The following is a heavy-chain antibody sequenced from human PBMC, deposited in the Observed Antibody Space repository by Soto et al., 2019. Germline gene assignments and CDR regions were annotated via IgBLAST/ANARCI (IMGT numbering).Heavy chain of an antibody. J-gene: IGHJ5*02. V-gene: IGHV4-31*03. Sequence: QVQLQESGPGLVKPSQTLSLTCTVSGGSISSGGYYWSWIRQHPGKGLEWIGYIYHSGTTYYNPSLKSRGTISVDTSKNQFSLKLTSVTAADTAVYYCVRVRGNQLLGWFDPWGQGTLGTVSS. CDR3: VRVRGNQLLGWFDP. CDR2: IYHSGTT. D-gene: IGHD2-2*01. CDR1: GGSISSGGYY.